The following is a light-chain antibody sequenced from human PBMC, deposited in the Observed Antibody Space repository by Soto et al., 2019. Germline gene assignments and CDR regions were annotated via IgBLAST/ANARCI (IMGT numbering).Light chain of an antibody. Sequence: DIVMTQSPDSLAVSLGERATINCKSSQSLLYSSKNKNYLAWYQQKPGQPPNLLIYWASTRESGVPDRFSGSGSGTEFTLTISSPQAEDVAVYYCQQYYSTPRTFGQGTKVEIK. CDR1: QSLLYSSKNKNY. V-gene: IGKV4-1*01. CDR3: QQYYSTPRT. CDR2: WAS. J-gene: IGKJ1*01.